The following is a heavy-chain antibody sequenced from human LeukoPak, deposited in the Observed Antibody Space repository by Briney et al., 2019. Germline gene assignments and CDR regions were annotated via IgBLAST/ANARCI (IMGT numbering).Heavy chain of an antibody. Sequence: PGGSLRLSCAASGFTVSSNYMSWVRQAPGKGPEWVSVIYSGGSTYYADSVKGRFTISRDNSKNTLYLQMNSLRAEDTAVYYCARAWADAFDIWGQGTMVTVSS. D-gene: IGHD3-16*01. J-gene: IGHJ3*02. CDR1: GFTVSSNY. CDR2: IYSGGST. V-gene: IGHV3-66*01. CDR3: ARAWADAFDI.